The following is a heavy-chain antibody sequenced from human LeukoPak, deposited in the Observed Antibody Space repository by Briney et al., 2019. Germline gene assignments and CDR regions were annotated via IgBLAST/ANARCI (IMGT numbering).Heavy chain of an antibody. V-gene: IGHV3-23*01. CDR3: AKQTRYDSPAGGRGFDY. Sequence: GGSLRLSCAASGFTFSSYAMSWVRQAPGKGLEWVSAISGSGGSTYYADSVKGRFTISRDNSKNTLYLQMNSLRVEDMAIYYCAKQTRYDSPAGGRGFDYWGQGTLVTVSS. J-gene: IGHJ4*02. CDR1: GFTFSSYA. D-gene: IGHD3-22*01. CDR2: ISGSGGST.